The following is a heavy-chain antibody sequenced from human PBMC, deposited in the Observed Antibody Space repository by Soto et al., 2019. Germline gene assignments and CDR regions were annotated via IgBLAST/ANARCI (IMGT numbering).Heavy chain of an antibody. V-gene: IGHV3-33*01. D-gene: IGHD2-15*01. CDR2: IWYDGSNK. Sequence: QVQLVESGGGVVQPGRSLRLSCAASGFTFSSYGMHWVRQAPGKGLEWVAVIWYDGSNKYYADSVKGRFTISRDNSKNTLYLQMNSLRAEDTAVYYCAREGALGYCSSWGQGTLVTVSS. CDR3: AREGALGYCSS. CDR1: GFTFSSYG. J-gene: IGHJ4*02.